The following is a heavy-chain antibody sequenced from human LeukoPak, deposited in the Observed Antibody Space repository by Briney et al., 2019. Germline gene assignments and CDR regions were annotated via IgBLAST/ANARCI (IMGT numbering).Heavy chain of an antibody. J-gene: IGHJ4*02. CDR1: GGTFSSYA. V-gene: IGHV1-69*05. CDR2: IIPIFGTA. Sequence: SVKVSCKASGGTFSSYAISWVRQAPGQGLEWMGGIIPIFGTANYAQKFQGRVTITTDESTSTAYMELSSLGSEDTAVYYCARFGYYDSSGYFDYWGQGTLVTVSS. CDR3: ARFGYYDSSGYFDY. D-gene: IGHD3-22*01.